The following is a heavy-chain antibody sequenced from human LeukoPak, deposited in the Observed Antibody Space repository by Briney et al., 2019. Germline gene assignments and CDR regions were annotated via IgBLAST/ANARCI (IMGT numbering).Heavy chain of an antibody. J-gene: IGHJ4*02. Sequence: PGGSLRLSCAASGFTFTTYWMHWVRQVPGKGLVWVARIKGDGSSTRHADSMKGRFTISRDNAKNTPYLQMNSLRDEDTAVYYCVREGLECSGSSCQRAAFDYWGQGTLVTVSS. V-gene: IGHV3-74*01. CDR2: IKGDGSST. D-gene: IGHD2-2*01. CDR1: GFTFTTYW. CDR3: VREGLECSGSSCQRAAFDY.